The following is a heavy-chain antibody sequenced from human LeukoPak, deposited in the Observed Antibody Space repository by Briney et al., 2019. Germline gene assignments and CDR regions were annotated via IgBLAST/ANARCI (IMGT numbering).Heavy chain of an antibody. CDR2: IISIFGKA. V-gene: IGHV1-69*05. D-gene: IGHD3-22*01. Sequence: SVKVSCKASGGTFISYVIRWVRQAPGQGREWMGRIISIFGKANYARKFQGRVTITTDEYTSTVYMELSSLRSEDTAVYYCARDKVEVYYYDSSGTDAFDIWGQGTMVTVSS. CDR3: ARDKVEVYYYDSSGTDAFDI. J-gene: IGHJ3*02. CDR1: GGTFISYV.